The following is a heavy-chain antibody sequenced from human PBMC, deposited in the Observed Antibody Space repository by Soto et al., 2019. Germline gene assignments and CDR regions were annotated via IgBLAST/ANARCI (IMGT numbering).Heavy chain of an antibody. J-gene: IGHJ3*02. V-gene: IGHV3-48*01. CDR2: ISAASSTI. CDR3: IGSAWFNAFDI. Sequence: EVQLVESGGGLLQPGGSLRLTCAASGFSFSRTSMNWVRQAPGKGLEWISYISAASSTIYYADSVVGRFTISRDNAENSLYMQMSSLRADDTVVYYCIGSAWFNAFDIWGQGTMVTVSS. D-gene: IGHD6-19*01. CDR1: GFSFSRTS.